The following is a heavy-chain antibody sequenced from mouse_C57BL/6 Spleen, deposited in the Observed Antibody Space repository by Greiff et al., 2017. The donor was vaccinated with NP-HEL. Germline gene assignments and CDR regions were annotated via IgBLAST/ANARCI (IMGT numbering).Heavy chain of an antibody. CDR1: GYSITSGYY. D-gene: IGHD3-2*02. CDR3: ARGGDSSGYVGDYYAMDY. J-gene: IGHJ4*01. Sequence: EVQLQESGPGLVKPSQSLSLTCSVTGYSITSGYYWNWIRQFPGNKLEWMGYISYDGSNNYNPSLKNRISITRDTSKNQFFLKLNSGTTEDTATYYCARGGDSSGYVGDYYAMDYWGQGTSVTVSS. V-gene: IGHV3-6*01. CDR2: ISYDGSN.